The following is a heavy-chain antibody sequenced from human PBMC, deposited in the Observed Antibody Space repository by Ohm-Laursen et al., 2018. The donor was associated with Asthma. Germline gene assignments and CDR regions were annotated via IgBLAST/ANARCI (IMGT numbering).Heavy chain of an antibody. CDR3: ARGRGGTYFDY. D-gene: IGHD4-23*01. J-gene: IGHJ4*02. V-gene: IGHV3-30-3*01. CDR2: ISYDGSNK. Sequence: SLRLSCAASGFTFSSYAMHWVRQAPGKGLEWVAVISYDGSNKYYADSVKGRFTISRDNSKNTLYLQMNSLRAEDTAVHYCARGRGGTYFDYWGQGTLVTVSA. CDR1: GFTFSSYA.